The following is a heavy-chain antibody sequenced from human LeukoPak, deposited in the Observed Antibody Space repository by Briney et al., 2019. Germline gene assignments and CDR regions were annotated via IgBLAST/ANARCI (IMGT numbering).Heavy chain of an antibody. Sequence: GASVEVSCKASGYTFTSYDINWVRQAPGQGLEWMGWVSGYNGNTNYAQKFEGRVAMTTDTSSSTAYVELRSLRSDDTAIYYCARGDWFDPWGQGTLVTVSS. V-gene: IGHV1-18*01. D-gene: IGHD2-21*01. CDR2: VSGYNGNT. CDR3: ARGDWFDP. CDR1: GYTFTSYD. J-gene: IGHJ5*02.